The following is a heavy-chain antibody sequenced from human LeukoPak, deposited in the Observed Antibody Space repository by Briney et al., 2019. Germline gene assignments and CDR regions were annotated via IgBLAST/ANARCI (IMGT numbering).Heavy chain of an antibody. D-gene: IGHD2-2*01. CDR2: IYHSGST. V-gene: IGHV4-4*02. CDR1: GGSISSSNW. J-gene: IGHJ4*02. Sequence: SETLSLTCAVSGGSISSSNWWSWVRQPPGKGLEWIGEIYHSGSTNYHPSLKSRVTISIDKSKNQFSLKLSSVTAADTAVYYCAREGYCSSTSCPFDYWGQGTLVTVSS. CDR3: AREGYCSSTSCPFDY.